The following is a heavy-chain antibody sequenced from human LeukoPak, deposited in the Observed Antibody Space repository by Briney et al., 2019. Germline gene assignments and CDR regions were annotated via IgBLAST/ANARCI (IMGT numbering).Heavy chain of an antibody. D-gene: IGHD3-3*01. CDR2: ISGSGGST. CDR1: GFTFSSYD. J-gene: IGHJ4*02. V-gene: IGHV3-23*01. CDR3: ASLADFWSAFDY. Sequence: GGSLRLSCAASGFTFSSYDMSWVRQTPGKGLEWVSGISGSGGSTYYADSVKGRFTISRDNSKNTLYLQMNSLRAEDAALYYCASLADFWSAFDYWGQGTLVTVSS.